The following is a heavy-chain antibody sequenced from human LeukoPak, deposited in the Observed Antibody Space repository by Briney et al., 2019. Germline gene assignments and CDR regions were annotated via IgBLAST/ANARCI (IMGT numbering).Heavy chain of an antibody. CDR3: ARGPYYYDSSGYQQFDP. Sequence: PGRSLRLSCAASGFTFSSYAMHWVRQAPGKGLEWVAVISYDGSNKYYADSVKGRFTISRDNSKNTLYLQMNSLRAEDTAVYYCARGPYYYDSSGYQQFDPWGQGTLVTVSS. J-gene: IGHJ5*02. CDR1: GFTFSSYA. CDR2: ISYDGSNK. D-gene: IGHD3-22*01. V-gene: IGHV3-30-3*01.